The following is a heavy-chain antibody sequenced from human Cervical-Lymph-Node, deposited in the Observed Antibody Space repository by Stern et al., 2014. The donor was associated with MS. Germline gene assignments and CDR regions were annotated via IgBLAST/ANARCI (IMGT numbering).Heavy chain of an antibody. CDR1: GGPISSGSYY. D-gene: IGHD3-9*01. V-gene: IGHV4-61*02. CDR3: ARDCRLRYFDNYGMDV. Sequence: VQLVESGPGLVKPSQTLSLTRTVSGGPISSGSYYWSWIRQPAGKGLEXIGRIYTSGSTNYNPSLKSRVTISVDTSKNQFSLKLSSVTAADTAVYYCARDCRLRYFDNYGMDVWGQGTTVTVSS. J-gene: IGHJ6*02. CDR2: IYTSGST.